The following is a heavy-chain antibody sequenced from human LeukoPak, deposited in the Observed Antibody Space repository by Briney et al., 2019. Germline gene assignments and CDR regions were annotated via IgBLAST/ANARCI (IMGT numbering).Heavy chain of an antibody. CDR2: ISGSGGST. D-gene: IGHD6-19*01. CDR3: AKDSAMVAVADYFDY. J-gene: IGHJ4*02. Sequence: PGGSLRLSCAASGFTFSSYAMSWVRQAPGKGLEWVSAISGSGGSTYYADSVKGRFTISRGNSKNTLYLQMNSLRAEDTAVYYCAKDSAMVAVADYFDYWGQGTLVTVSS. CDR1: GFTFSSYA. V-gene: IGHV3-23*01.